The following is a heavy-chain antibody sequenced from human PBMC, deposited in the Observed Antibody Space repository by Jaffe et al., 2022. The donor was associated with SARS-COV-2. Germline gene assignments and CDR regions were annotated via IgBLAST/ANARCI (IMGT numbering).Heavy chain of an antibody. J-gene: IGHJ3*02. V-gene: IGHV5-51*01. CDR2: IYPGDSDT. CDR1: GYSFTSYW. CDR3: ARHNSAVDSSRPNAFDI. D-gene: IGHD6-19*01. Sequence: EVQLVQSGAEVKKPGESLKISCKGSGYSFTSYWIGWVRQMPGKGLEWMGIIYPGDSDTRYSPSFQGQVTISADKSISTAYLQWSSLKASDTAMYYCARHNSAVDSSRPNAFDIWGQGTMVTVSS.